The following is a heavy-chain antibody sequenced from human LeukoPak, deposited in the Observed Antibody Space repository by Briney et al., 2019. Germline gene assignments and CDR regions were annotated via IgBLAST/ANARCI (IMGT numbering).Heavy chain of an antibody. CDR2: ISYSGTT. J-gene: IGHJ4*02. CDR3: ARQRTVVTPEFFDF. D-gene: IGHD4-23*01. CDR1: GGSFSGYY. V-gene: IGHV4-34*01. Sequence: ASETLSLTCAVYGGSFSGYYWSWIRQPPGKGLEWIGGISYSGTTKKNPSLESRITMSVDTSKNQFSLNLNSVTAADTAMYYCARQRTVVTPEFFDFWGQGTLVIVSS.